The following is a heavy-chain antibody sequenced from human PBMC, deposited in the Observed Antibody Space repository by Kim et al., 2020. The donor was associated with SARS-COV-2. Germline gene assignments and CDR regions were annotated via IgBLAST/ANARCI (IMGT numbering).Heavy chain of an antibody. J-gene: IGHJ6*02. CDR2: ISSSSSTI. CDR1: GFTFSSYS. Sequence: GGSLRLSCAASGFTFSSYSMNWVRQAPGKGLEWVSYISSSSSTIYYADSVKGRFTISRDNAKNSLYLQMNSLRAEDTAVYYCAREPDPNTFGESPYGMDVWGQGTTVTVSS. V-gene: IGHV3-48*04. D-gene: IGHD3-10*01. CDR3: AREPDPNTFGESPYGMDV.